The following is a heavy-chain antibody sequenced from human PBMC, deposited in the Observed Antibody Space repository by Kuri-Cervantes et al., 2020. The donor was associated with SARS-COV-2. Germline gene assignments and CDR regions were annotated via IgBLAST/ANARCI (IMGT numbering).Heavy chain of an antibody. D-gene: IGHD2-2*01. CDR3: ARVGVYCSSTSCYPNWFDP. CDR1: GGSISSRDYY. Sequence: SETLSLTCTVSGGSISSRDYYWSWIRQPPGKGLEWIGSIYHSGSTYYNPSLKSRVTISVDTSKNQFSLKLSSVTAADTAVYYCARVGVYCSSTSCYPNWFDPWGQGTLVTVSS. CDR2: IYHSGST. V-gene: IGHV4-39*07. J-gene: IGHJ5*02.